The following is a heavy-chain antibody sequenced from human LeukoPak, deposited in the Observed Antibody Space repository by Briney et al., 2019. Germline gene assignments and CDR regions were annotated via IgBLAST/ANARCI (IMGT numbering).Heavy chain of an antibody. V-gene: IGHV3-33*01. CDR1: GFTFSSYG. CDR2: IWYDGSNK. Sequence: GGSLRLSCAASGFTFSSYGMHWVRQAPGKGLEWVAVIWYDGSNKYYADSVKGRFTISRDNSKNTLYLQMNSLRAEDTAVYYCARGTTGTTVFAFDIWGQGTMVTVSS. D-gene: IGHD1-1*01. CDR3: ARGTTGTTVFAFDI. J-gene: IGHJ3*02.